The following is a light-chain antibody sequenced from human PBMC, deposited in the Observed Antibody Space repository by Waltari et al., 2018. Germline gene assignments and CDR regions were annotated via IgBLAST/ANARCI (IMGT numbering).Light chain of an antibody. CDR3: QQYNSFPWT. CDR1: QSITTW. V-gene: IGKV1-5*03. J-gene: IGKJ1*01. CDR2: KAS. Sequence: DIQMTQSPSTLSASIGDRVTITCRASQSITTWLAWYQPRPGKAPNLLIYKASALESGVPSRFSGSGSATDFTLTISSLQPDDFATYYCQQYNSFPWTFGQGTKVEIK.